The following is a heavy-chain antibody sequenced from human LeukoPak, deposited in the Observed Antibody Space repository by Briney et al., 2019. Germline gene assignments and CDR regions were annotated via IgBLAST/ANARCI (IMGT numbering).Heavy chain of an antibody. CDR2: ISGSGGST. CDR3: ARGYSSSSWSLFDY. Sequence: GGSLRLSCAASGFTFSSYAMSWVRQAPGKGLEWVSAISGSGGSTYYADSVKGRFTISRDNSKNTLYLQMNSLRAEDTAVYYIARGYSSSSWSLFDYWGQGTLVTVSS. CDR1: GFTFSSYA. J-gene: IGHJ4*02. V-gene: IGHV3-23*01. D-gene: IGHD6-6*01.